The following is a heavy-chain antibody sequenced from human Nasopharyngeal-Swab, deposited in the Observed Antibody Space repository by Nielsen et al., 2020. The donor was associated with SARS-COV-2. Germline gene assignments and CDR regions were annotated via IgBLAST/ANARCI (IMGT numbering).Heavy chain of an antibody. D-gene: IGHD1-26*01. CDR2: ITSSSATK. J-gene: IGHJ4*02. Sequence: GESLKISCAASGFIFSDYSMDWVRQAPGKGLEWVSYITSSSATKYYADSVKGRFTFSRDNAKNLLYLQMSSMRDEDTAVYYCAKSPYSGSYPFDYWGQGTLFTVSS. CDR3: AKSPYSGSYPFDY. CDR1: GFIFSDYS. V-gene: IGHV3-48*02.